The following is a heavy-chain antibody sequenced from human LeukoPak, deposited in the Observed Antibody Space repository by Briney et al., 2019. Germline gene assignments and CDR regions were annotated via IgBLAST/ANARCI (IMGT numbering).Heavy chain of an antibody. CDR3: ARGTPFDY. V-gene: IGHV4-59*01. Sequence: SETPSLTCTVSGGSISSYYWNWIRQPPGKGLEWIGYIYYSGSTNYNPSLKSRVTISVDTSKNQFSLKLSSVTAADTAVYYCARGTPFDYWGQGTLVTVSS. CDR1: GGSISSYY. CDR2: IYYSGST. J-gene: IGHJ4*02.